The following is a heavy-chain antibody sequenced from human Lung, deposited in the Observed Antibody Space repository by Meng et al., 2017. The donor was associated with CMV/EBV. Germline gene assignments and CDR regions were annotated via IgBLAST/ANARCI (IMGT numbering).Heavy chain of an antibody. CDR3: AKADGYRYGNYYYYGMDV. D-gene: IGHD5-18*01. Sequence: GGSLRLSCAASGFTFSSYGTHWVRQAPGKGLEWVAFIRYDGKNKYYADSVKGRFTISRDNSKNTLYLQMNSLRAEDTAVYYCAKADGYRYGNYYYYGMDVWXQGTTVXVSS. CDR2: IRYDGKNK. CDR1: GFTFSSYG. J-gene: IGHJ6*02. V-gene: IGHV3-30*02.